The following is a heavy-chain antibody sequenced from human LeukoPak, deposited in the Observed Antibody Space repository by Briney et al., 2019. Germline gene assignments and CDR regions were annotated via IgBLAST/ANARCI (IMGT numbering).Heavy chain of an antibody. D-gene: IGHD5-18*01. J-gene: IGHJ4*02. V-gene: IGHV4-30-4*01. Sequence: PSQTLSLTCTVSGGSISSGDYYWSWIRQPPGKGLEWIGYIYYSGSTYYNPSLKSRVTISVDTSKNQFSLKLSSVTAADTALYYCARAIYSYGYFDYWGQGTLVTVSS. CDR3: ARAIYSYGYFDY. CDR1: GGSISSGDYY. CDR2: IYYSGST.